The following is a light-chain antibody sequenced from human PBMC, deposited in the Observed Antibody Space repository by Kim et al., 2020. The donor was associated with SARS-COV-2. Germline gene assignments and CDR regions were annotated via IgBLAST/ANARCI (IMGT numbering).Light chain of an antibody. Sequence: ASVKLTCHLSSGHSSYAIAWHQQQPEKGPRYLMKLNSDGSHSKGDGIPDRFSGSSSGAERYLTISSLQSEDEADYYCQTWGTGTWVFGGGTQLTVL. J-gene: IGLJ3*02. CDR2: LNSDGSH. CDR1: SGHSSYA. CDR3: QTWGTGTWV. V-gene: IGLV4-69*01.